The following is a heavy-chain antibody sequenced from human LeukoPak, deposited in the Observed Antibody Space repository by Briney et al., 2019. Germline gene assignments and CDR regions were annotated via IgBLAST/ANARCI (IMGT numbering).Heavy chain of an antibody. V-gene: IGHV3-23*01. J-gene: IGHJ4*02. D-gene: IGHD6-6*01. CDR1: GFTFSSYA. CDR2: VSGSGGST. CDR3: AKDKYSSSSYFDY. Sequence: GGSLRLSCAASGFTFSSYAMSWVRQAPGKGLEWVSAVSGSGGSTYYADSVKGRFTISRDNSKNTLYLQMNSLRAEDTAVYYCAKDKYSSSSYFDYWGQGTLVTVSS.